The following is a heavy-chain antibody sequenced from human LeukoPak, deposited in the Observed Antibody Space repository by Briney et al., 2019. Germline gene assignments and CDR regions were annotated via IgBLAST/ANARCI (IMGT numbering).Heavy chain of an antibody. Sequence: SETLSLTCSVSDGSISRSGYYWGWIRQPPGKGLEWIGSINYSGSTYYNPSLESRVTISVDTSKNEFSLRLSSVTAADTAVYFCARDLGIAALGPIDYWGQGTLVSVSS. CDR2: INYSGST. CDR3: ARDLGIAALGPIDY. J-gene: IGHJ4*02. CDR1: DGSISRSGYY. D-gene: IGHD6-13*01. V-gene: IGHV4-39*07.